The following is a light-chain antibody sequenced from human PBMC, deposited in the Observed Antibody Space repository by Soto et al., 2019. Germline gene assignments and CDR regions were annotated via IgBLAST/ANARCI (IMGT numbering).Light chain of an antibody. CDR2: WAS. CDR1: QSVLYSSINKNY. J-gene: IGKJ2*01. CDR3: QQYYSTPYT. V-gene: IGKV4-1*01. Sequence: DIVMTQSPDSLAVSLGEKATINCKSSQSVLYSSINKNYLAWYQQKPGQPPKLLVYWASTRESGVPDRFSGSGSGTDFTLTISSLQAEDVAVYYCQQYYSTPYTFGQGT.